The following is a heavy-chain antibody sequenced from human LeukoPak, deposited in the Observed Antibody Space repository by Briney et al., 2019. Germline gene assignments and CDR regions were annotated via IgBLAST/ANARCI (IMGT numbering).Heavy chain of an antibody. CDR3: ARVRYSSGWAPFDY. CDR2: ISSSGNTL. J-gene: IGHJ4*02. V-gene: IGHV3-48*03. D-gene: IGHD6-19*01. Sequence: GGSLRLSCAASGCTFSSYEMNWVRQAPGKGLEWVSYISSSGNTLYYADSVKGRFTISRDNAKNSLYLQMNSLRAEDTAVYYCARVRYSSGWAPFDYWGQGTLVTVSS. CDR1: GCTFSSYE.